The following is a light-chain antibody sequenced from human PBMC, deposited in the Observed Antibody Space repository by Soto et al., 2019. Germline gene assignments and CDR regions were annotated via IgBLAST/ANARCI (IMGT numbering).Light chain of an antibody. CDR2: DGS. V-gene: IGKV3-11*01. CDR3: QQRTRWPMT. Sequence: EIVLRQSPATLSVSQGERVTLSCRASQNLHSFLNWYQQRPGQAPRPLIYDGSKRAAGVPDRISGDGSGTDYTLTISSLEPEDFAVYYCQQRTRWPMTFGQGTRLEIK. CDR1: QNLHSF. J-gene: IGKJ5*01.